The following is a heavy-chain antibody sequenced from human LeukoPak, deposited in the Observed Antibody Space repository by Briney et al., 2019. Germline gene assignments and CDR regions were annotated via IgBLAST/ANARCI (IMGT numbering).Heavy chain of an antibody. CDR2: IYTSGST. Sequence: SETLSLTCTVSGGSISSGSYYWSWIRQPAGKGLEWIGRIYTSGSTNYNPSLKSRVTISVDTSKNQFSLKLSSVTAADTAVYYCARDFWNWGQGTLVTVS. D-gene: IGHD3-3*01. V-gene: IGHV4-61*02. J-gene: IGHJ4*02. CDR3: ARDFWN. CDR1: GGSISSGSYY.